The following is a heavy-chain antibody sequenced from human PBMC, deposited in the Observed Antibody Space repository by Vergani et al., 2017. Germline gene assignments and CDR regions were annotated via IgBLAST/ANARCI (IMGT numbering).Heavy chain of an antibody. J-gene: IGHJ4*02. CDR1: GGTFSSYA. D-gene: IGHD6-19*01. CDR3: ASDGHIAVAGTPFDY. Sequence: QVQLVQSGAEVKKPGSSVKVSCKASGGTFSSYAISWVRQAPGQGLEWMGGIIPIFGTANYAQKFQGRVTLTADESTSTAYMELSSLRSEDTAVYYCASDGHIAVAGTPFDYWGEGTLVTVSS. CDR2: IIPIFGTA. V-gene: IGHV1-69*01.